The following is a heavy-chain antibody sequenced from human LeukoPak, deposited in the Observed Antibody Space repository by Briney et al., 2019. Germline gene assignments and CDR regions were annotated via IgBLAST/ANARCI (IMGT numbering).Heavy chain of an antibody. J-gene: IGHJ4*02. V-gene: IGHV4-38-2*02. Sequence: SETLSLTCSVSGYSISSGYYWGWIRQPPGKALEGIGSIYHSGSTYYNPSLKSRVTISVDTSKNQFSLKLSSVTAADTAVYYCARETRGIAARQPWYYWGEGTLVTVS. CDR2: IYHSGST. CDR1: GYSISSGYY. D-gene: IGHD6-6*01. CDR3: ARETRGIAARQPWYY.